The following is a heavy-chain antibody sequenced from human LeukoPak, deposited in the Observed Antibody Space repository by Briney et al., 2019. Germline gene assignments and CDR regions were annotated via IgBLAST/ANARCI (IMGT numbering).Heavy chain of an antibody. Sequence: ASVKVSCKASGYSFSTYDINWVRQAAGQGPEWMGWMNPISGNTGYAQKFQGRVTITRNTSISTAYMELSSLRSEDTAVYYCARGRGSSGWYAFDYWGQGTLVSVSS. CDR1: GYSFSTYD. J-gene: IGHJ4*02. D-gene: IGHD6-19*01. V-gene: IGHV1-8*01. CDR3: ARGRGSSGWYAFDY. CDR2: MNPISGNT.